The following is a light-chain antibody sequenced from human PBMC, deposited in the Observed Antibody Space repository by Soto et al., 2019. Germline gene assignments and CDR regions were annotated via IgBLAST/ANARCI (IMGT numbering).Light chain of an antibody. CDR2: EGS. V-gene: IGLV2-23*01. Sequence: QSALTQPASVSGSPGQSITISCTGTSSDVASYNLVSWYQHHPGKAPKLMIYEGSKRPSGVSNRFSGSKSGNTASLTISGLQAEDEADYYCCSYAGSSTYVFGTGTKVTVL. CDR3: CSYAGSSTYV. J-gene: IGLJ1*01. CDR1: SSDVASYNL.